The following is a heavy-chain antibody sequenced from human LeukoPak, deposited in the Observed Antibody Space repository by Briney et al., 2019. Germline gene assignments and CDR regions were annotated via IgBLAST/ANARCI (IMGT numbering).Heavy chain of an antibody. CDR3: ARGAAAGSNWFDP. V-gene: IGHV1-2*02. Sequence: ASVTVSCKASGYTFTGYYMHWVRQAPGQGLEWMGWTNPNSGGTNYAQKFQGRVTMTRDTSISTAYMELSRLRSDDTAVYYCARGAAAGSNWFDPWGQGTLVTVSS. CDR2: TNPNSGGT. D-gene: IGHD6-13*01. CDR1: GYTFTGYY. J-gene: IGHJ5*02.